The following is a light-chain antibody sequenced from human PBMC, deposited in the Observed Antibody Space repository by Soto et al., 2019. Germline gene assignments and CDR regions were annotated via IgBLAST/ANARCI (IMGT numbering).Light chain of an antibody. CDR1: QGIRND. CDR3: LQKYFYPFT. J-gene: IGKJ3*01. CDR2: AAS. V-gene: IGKV1-6*01. Sequence: AIQMTQSPSSLSASVGDRVTITCRASQGIRNDLDWFQQKPGKAPKLLIYAASNLQSGVPARFSGSGSGTDFTLNISSLQPEDFATYYCLQKYFYPFTFGPGTKVEIK.